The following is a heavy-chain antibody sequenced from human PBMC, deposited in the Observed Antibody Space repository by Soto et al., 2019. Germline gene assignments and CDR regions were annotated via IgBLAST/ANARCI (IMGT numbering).Heavy chain of an antibody. Sequence: PGESLKISCKGSGYSFTSYWISWVRQMPGKGLEWMGRIDPSDSYTNYSPSFQGHVTISADKSISTAYLQWSSLKASDTAMYYCARRKIVVVPAATNYYYYGMDVWGQGTTVTVS. V-gene: IGHV5-10-1*01. CDR3: ARRKIVVVPAATNYYYYGMDV. CDR2: IDPSDSYT. CDR1: GYSFTSYW. J-gene: IGHJ6*02. D-gene: IGHD2-2*01.